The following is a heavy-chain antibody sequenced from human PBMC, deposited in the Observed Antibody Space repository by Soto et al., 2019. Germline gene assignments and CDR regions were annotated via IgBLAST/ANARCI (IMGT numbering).Heavy chain of an antibody. Sequence: SETLSLTCAVSGGSISSGGYSWSWIRQPPGKGLEWIGYIYHSGSTNYNPSLKSRVTISVDTSKNQFSLKLSSVTAADTAVYYCARLLLQLWFDPWGQGTLVNVS. D-gene: IGHD3-22*01. CDR1: GGSISSGGYS. J-gene: IGHJ5*02. V-gene: IGHV4-30-2*01. CDR3: ARLLLQLWFDP. CDR2: IYHSGST.